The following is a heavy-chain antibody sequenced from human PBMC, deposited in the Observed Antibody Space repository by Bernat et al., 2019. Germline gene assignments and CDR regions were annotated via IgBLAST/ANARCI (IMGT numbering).Heavy chain of an antibody. CDR3: AGSPRITIFGLWFDP. CDR2: IYYSGST. D-gene: IGHD3-3*01. V-gene: IGHV4-39*01. Sequence: QLQLQESGPGLVKPSETLSLTCTVSGGSISSSSYYWGWIRRPPGKGLEWIGSIYYSGSTYYNPSLKSRVTISVDTSKNQFSLKLSSVTAADTAVYYGAGSPRITIFGLWFDPWGQGTLVTVSS. CDR1: GGSISSSSYY. J-gene: IGHJ5*02.